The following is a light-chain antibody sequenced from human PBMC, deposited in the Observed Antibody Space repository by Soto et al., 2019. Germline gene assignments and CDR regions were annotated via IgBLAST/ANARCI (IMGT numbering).Light chain of an antibody. CDR2: KTS. Sequence: DIQMTQFPSTLSASVGDRVTITCRASQTISTWLAWYQQKPGKAPNLLIYKTSTLERGVPSRFSGSGSGTEFTLTISSLQPADFATYYCQQYDSYPPTFAGGTMVDVK. V-gene: IGKV1-5*03. CDR3: QQYDSYPPT. J-gene: IGKJ4*01. CDR1: QTISTW.